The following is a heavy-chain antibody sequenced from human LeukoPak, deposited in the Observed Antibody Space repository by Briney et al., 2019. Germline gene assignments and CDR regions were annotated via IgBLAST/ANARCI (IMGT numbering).Heavy chain of an antibody. V-gene: IGHV4-34*01. CDR3: ARDGLNWFDP. D-gene: IGHD3/OR15-3a*01. CDR1: GGSFSGYY. J-gene: IGHJ5*02. Sequence: SETLSLTCAVYGGSFSGYYWSWIRQPPGKGLEWIGEINHSGSTNYNPSLKSRVTISVDTSKNQFSLKLSSVTAADTAVYYCARDGLNWFDPWGQGTLVTVSS. CDR2: INHSGST.